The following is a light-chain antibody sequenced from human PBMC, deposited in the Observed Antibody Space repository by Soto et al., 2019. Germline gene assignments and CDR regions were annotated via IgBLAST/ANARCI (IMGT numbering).Light chain of an antibody. J-gene: IGKJ5*01. V-gene: IGKV3-20*01. CDR2: GAS. Sequence: EIVLTQSPATLSLSPGERATLSCRASQSVSSYLAWYQQKPGQAPRLLIYGASSRATGIPDRFSGTGSETDFTLTISRLEPEDFAVYYCQQYDNSPITFGQGTRL. CDR3: QQYDNSPIT. CDR1: QSVSSY.